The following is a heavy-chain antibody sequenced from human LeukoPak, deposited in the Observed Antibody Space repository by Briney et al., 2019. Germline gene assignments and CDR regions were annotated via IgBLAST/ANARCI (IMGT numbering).Heavy chain of an antibody. CDR1: GYTFTAYY. CDR2: INPNSGST. J-gene: IGHJ5*02. V-gene: IGHV1-2*02. CDR3: AREASTQLWLGPSFDP. D-gene: IGHD5-18*01. Sequence: ASVKVSCKASGYTFTAYYMHWVRQAPGQGLEWMGWINPNSGSTNYAQSFQGRVTLTRDTSISTAYMELNTLRSDDTAVYYCAREASTQLWLGPSFDPWGQGTLVTVSS.